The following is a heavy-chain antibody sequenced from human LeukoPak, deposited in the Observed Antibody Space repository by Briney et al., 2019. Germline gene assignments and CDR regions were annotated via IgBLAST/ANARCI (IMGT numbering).Heavy chain of an antibody. CDR1: GYSFTNYW. J-gene: IGHJ5*02. V-gene: IGHV5-51*01. D-gene: IGHD2-2*01. CDR2: IYLGDSDP. Sequence: GESLKISCKGSGYSFTNYWIGWVRQMPGKGLEWMGIIYLGDSDPRYSPSFQGHVTISADKSISTAFLQWSSLKASDSAMYYCARHGGVVPAAQGFDPWGQGTLVTVSS. CDR3: ARHGGVVPAAQGFDP.